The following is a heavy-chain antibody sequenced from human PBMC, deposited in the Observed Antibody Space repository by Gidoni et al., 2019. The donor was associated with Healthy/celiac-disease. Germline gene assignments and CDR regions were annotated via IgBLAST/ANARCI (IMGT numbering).Heavy chain of an antibody. V-gene: IGHV4-34*01. D-gene: IGHD2-8*01. Sequence: QVQLQQWGAGLLKPSETLSLTCAVYGGSFSGYYWSWIRQPPGKGLEWIGEINHSGSTNYNPSLKSRVTISVDTSKNQFSLKLSSVTAADTAVYYCAREETMGVFDYWGQGTLVTVSS. CDR2: INHSGST. J-gene: IGHJ4*02. CDR1: GGSFSGYY. CDR3: AREETMGVFDY.